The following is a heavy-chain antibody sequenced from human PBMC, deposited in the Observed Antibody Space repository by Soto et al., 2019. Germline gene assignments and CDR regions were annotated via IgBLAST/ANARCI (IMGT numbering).Heavy chain of an antibody. V-gene: IGHV4-61*01. D-gene: IGHD5-18*01. CDR1: GGSVSSGIYY. J-gene: IGHJ4*02. Sequence: QVQLQESGPGLVKPSETLSLTCTVSGGSVSSGIYYWSWIRQPPGKGLEWIGYISYSGSTNYNPSLKSRVTISVDTSKNKFSLKLSSVTAADTAVYYCARARPVAQLWLPRPPDYWGQGTLVTVSS. CDR2: ISYSGST. CDR3: ARARPVAQLWLPRPPDY.